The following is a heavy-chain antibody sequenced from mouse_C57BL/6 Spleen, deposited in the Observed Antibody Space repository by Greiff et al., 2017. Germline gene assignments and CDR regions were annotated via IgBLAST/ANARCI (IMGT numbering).Heavy chain of an antibody. D-gene: IGHD2-12*01. J-gene: IGHJ4*01. V-gene: IGHV1-64*01. CDR2: IHPNSGST. CDR1: GYTFTSYG. Sequence: QVQLQQPGAELVRPGASVKLSCKASGYTFTSYGMHWVKQRPGQGLEWIGVIHPNSGSTNYNEKFKGKATLTVDKSSSTAYMQLISLTSEDSAVYYCSRWCYSYGCGRALDYWGQGTSVTVSA. CDR3: SRWCYSYGCGRALDY.